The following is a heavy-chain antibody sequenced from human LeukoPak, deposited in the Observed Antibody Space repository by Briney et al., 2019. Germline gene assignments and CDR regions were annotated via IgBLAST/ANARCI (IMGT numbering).Heavy chain of an antibody. J-gene: IGHJ4*02. CDR3: AKGNGYSYGRYYFDY. V-gene: IGHV3-23*01. D-gene: IGHD5-18*01. CDR1: GFTFSSYW. Sequence: GGSLRLSCAASGFTFSSYWMSWVRQAPGKGLEWVSAITASGGNTYYADSVKGRFTISRDNSKNTLYLQVNSLRAEDTAVYYCAKGNGYSYGRYYFDYWGQGTLVTVSS. CDR2: ITASGGNT.